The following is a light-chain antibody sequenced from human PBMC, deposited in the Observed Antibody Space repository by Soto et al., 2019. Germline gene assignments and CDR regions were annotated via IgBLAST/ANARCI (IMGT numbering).Light chain of an antibody. Sequence: TVLTQSPGTLSVSPGEIVSLSCRASQSVSINLAWYQQKPGQAPRLLIYGASTRATGIPDRFSGSGSGTDFTLTISRLEPEDSAVYYCQQYASSPRTFGQGTKVDIK. CDR2: GAS. J-gene: IGKJ1*01. CDR3: QQYASSPRT. CDR1: QSVSIN. V-gene: IGKV3-15*01.